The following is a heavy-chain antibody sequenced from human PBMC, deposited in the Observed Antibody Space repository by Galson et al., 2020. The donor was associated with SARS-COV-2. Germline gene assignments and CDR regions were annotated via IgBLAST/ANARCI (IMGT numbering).Heavy chain of an antibody. CDR1: GYTFTGYY. V-gene: IGHV1-2*02. CDR2: ITPDSGGT. J-gene: IGHJ6*02. CDR3: ARDFERELYDFWSGYYPLGRGMDV. D-gene: IGHD3-3*01. Sequence: ASVKVSCKASGYTFTGYYMHWVRQAPGQGLERMGWITPDSGGTHHAQKFQGRVTMTRDTSIRTAYMELSRLSSKDTAVYYCARDFERELYDFWSGYYPLGRGMDVWGQGTTVTVSS.